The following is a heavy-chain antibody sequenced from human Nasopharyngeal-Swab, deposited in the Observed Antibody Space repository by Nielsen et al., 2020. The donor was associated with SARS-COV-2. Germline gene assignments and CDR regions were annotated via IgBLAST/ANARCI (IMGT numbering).Heavy chain of an antibody. V-gene: IGHV4-59*01. CDR1: GGSISSYY. CDR2: IYYSGST. Sequence: SETLSLTCTASGGSISSYYWSWIRQPPGKGLEWIGYIYYSGSTNYNPSLKSRVTISVDTSKNQFSLKLSSVTAADTAVYYCARAPPGVVFGVVTAIVAFDIWGQGTMVTVSS. D-gene: IGHD2-21*02. CDR3: ARAPPGVVFGVVTAIVAFDI. J-gene: IGHJ3*02.